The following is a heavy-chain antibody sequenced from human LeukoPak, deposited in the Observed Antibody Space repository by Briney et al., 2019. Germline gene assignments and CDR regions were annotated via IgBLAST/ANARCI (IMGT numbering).Heavy chain of an antibody. D-gene: IGHD5-24*01. Sequence: GASVKVSCKASGYTFTSYYMHWVRQAPGQGLEWMGIINPSGGSTSYAQKFQGRVTMTRDMSTSTVYMELSSLRSEDTAVYYCAKDGYNDHAFDIWGQGTMVTVSS. CDR3: AKDGYNDHAFDI. V-gene: IGHV1-46*03. CDR1: GYTFTSYY. CDR2: INPSGGST. J-gene: IGHJ3*02.